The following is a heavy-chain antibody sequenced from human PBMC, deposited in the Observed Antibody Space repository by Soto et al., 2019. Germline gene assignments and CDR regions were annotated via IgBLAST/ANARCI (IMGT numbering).Heavy chain of an antibody. CDR2: IYYSGST. CDR3: ARVEEGAAAEAIDY. D-gene: IGHD2-15*01. Sequence: QVQLQESGPGLVKPSQTLSLTCTVSGGSISSGHYYWSWIRQPPGKGLEWTGYIYYSGSTYYNPSLKSRVTISVDTSKNQFSLKLSSVTAADMAVYYCARVEEGAAAEAIDYWGQGTLVTVSS. CDR1: GGSISSGHYY. J-gene: IGHJ4*02. V-gene: IGHV4-30-4*01.